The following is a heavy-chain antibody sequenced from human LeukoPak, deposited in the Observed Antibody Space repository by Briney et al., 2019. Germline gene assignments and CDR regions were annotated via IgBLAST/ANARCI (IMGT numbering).Heavy chain of an antibody. CDR3: ARDRRAGNSYYFDY. CDR2: IYYSGST. Sequence: SETLSLTCTVSGGSISSGDYYWSWIRQPPGKGLEWIGYIYYSGSTYYNPPLKSRVTISVDTSKNQFSLKLSSVTAADTAVYYCARDRRAGNSYYFDYWGQGTLVTVSS. J-gene: IGHJ4*02. CDR1: GGSISSGDYY. D-gene: IGHD3-10*01. V-gene: IGHV4-30-4*01.